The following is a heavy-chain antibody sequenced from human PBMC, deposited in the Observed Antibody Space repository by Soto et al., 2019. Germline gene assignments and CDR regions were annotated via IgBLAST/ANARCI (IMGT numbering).Heavy chain of an antibody. CDR1: GGSISSGGYY. CDR2: IYYSGVT. D-gene: IGHD2-21*02. CDR3: ARDVGDYYFDY. Sequence: PSETLSLTCTVSGGSISSGGYYWGWLRQHPEKGLEWIGNIYYSGVTYYNPSLKSRLTISVDTSKNHFSLKLTSVTAADTAVYYCARDVGDYYFDYGGQGTLVTVSS. V-gene: IGHV4-31*03. J-gene: IGHJ4*02.